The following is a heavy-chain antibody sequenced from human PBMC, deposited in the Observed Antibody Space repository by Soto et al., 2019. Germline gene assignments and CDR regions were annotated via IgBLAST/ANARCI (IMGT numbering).Heavy chain of an antibody. D-gene: IGHD6-19*01. Sequence: PSETLSLTCAVSGGSFSDYYWSWIRQPPGKGLEWIGEINHSGSTNYNPSLKSRVTVSIDTSKNQFSLNLNSVTVADTAVYYCAGKSVAVAGHQWRRGILVTVSS. V-gene: IGHV4-34*01. CDR1: GGSFSDYY. CDR3: AGKSVAVAGHQ. CDR2: INHSGST. J-gene: IGHJ4*02.